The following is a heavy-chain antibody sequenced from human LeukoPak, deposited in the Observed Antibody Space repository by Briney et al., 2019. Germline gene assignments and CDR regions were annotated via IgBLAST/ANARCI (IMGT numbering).Heavy chain of an antibody. Sequence: PGGSLRLSCAASGFTFSCYWMSWVRQAPGKGLEWVANIKQDGSEKYYVDSVKGRFTISRDNAKNSLYLQMNSLRAEDTAVYYCARDPLPYYYDSSGYYYDYWGKGTLVTVSS. CDR1: GFTFSCYW. D-gene: IGHD3-22*01. CDR2: IKQDGSEK. J-gene: IGHJ4*02. V-gene: IGHV3-7*01. CDR3: ARDPLPYYYDSSGYYYDY.